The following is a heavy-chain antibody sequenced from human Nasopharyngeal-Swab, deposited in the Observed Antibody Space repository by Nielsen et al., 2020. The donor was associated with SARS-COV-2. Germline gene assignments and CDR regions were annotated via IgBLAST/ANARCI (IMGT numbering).Heavy chain of an antibody. Sequence: SSVKVSFKASVGTFSSYAISWVRQAPGQGLEWMGGIIPIFGTANYAQKFQGRVTITADESTSTAYMELSSLRSEDTAVYYCARERDKYSGSYNFDYWGQGTLVTVSS. CDR1: VGTFSSYA. V-gene: IGHV1-69*13. J-gene: IGHJ4*02. CDR2: IIPIFGTA. D-gene: IGHD1-26*01. CDR3: ARERDKYSGSYNFDY.